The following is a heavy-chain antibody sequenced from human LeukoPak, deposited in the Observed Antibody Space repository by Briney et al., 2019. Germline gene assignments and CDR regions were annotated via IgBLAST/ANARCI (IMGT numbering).Heavy chain of an antibody. D-gene: IGHD2-2*01. V-gene: IGHV4-39*07. CDR1: GGSISSSSYY. J-gene: IGHJ6*02. Sequence: SETLSLTCTVSGGSISSSSYYWGWIRQPPGKGLEWIGSIYYSGRTYYNPSLKSRVTISVDTSKNQFSLKLSSVTAADTAVYYCARGFGIRRVRGVVVPAAMREGYYYYYGMDVWGQGTTVTVSS. CDR3: ARGFGIRRVRGVVVPAAMREGYYYYYGMDV. CDR2: IYYSGRT.